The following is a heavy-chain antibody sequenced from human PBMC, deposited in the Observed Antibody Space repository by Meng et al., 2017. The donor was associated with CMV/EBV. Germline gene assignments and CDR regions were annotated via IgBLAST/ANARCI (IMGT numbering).Heavy chain of an antibody. D-gene: IGHD5-18*01. V-gene: IGHV2-5*02. J-gene: IGHJ4*02. Sequence: TLKQFCLRSAKPTKTPQLDWTVCGFVISTSGVCVGWIRQPPGKALEWLALIYLDDDKRYSPSLKSMLTISKDTSKNQVVLTMTNMDPVDTATYYCAHRGSYGYHGYWGQGTLVTVSS. CDR2: IYLDDDK. CDR3: AHRGSYGYHGY. CDR1: GFVISTSGVC.